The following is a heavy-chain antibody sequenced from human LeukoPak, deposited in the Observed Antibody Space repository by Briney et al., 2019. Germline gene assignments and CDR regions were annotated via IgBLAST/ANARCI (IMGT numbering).Heavy chain of an antibody. CDR1: GFTVSSNY. V-gene: IGHV3-66*01. J-gene: IGHJ3*02. Sequence: GGSLRLSCAASGFTVSSNYMSWVRQAPGKGLEWVSVIYSGGSTYYADSVKGRFTISRDNSKNTLYLQMNSLRAEDTAVYYCARDYFFFKDYYDSSDDKDAFDIWGQGTMVTVSS. CDR2: IYSGGST. D-gene: IGHD3-22*01. CDR3: ARDYFFFKDYYDSSDDKDAFDI.